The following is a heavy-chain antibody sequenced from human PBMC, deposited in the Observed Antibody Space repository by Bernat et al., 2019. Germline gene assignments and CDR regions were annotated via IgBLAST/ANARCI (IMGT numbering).Heavy chain of an antibody. D-gene: IGHD2-15*01. CDR2: ISGSGGST. CDR3: AKDPSPAYCSGGSCYPI. CDR1: GFTFSSYA. Sequence: EVQLLESGGGLVQPGGSLRLSCAASGFTFSSYAMNWVRQAPGKGLEWVSVISGSGGSTYYADSVKGRFTISRDNSKNTLYLQMNSLRAEDTAVYYCAKDPSPAYCSGGSCYPIWGQGTLVTVSS. J-gene: IGHJ4*02. V-gene: IGHV3-23*01.